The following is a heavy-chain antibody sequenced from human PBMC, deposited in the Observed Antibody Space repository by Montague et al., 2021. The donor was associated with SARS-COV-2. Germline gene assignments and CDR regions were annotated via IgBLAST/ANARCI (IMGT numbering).Heavy chain of an antibody. J-gene: IGHJ6*03. V-gene: IGHV6-1*01. D-gene: IGHD1-14*01. CDR3: ARATEWRGYYYYYYVDV. CDR2: TYYRSRWFN. CDR1: GDSVSSNSAA. Sequence: CAISGDSVSSNSAAWNWIRQSPSRGLEWLGRTYYRSRWFNDYAVSIRSRITINPDTSKDQFSLQLNSVTPEDTAVYYCARATEWRGYYYYYYVDVWGKGTTVTVS.